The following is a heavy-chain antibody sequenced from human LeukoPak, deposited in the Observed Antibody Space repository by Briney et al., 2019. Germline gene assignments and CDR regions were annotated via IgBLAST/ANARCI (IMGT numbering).Heavy chain of an antibody. CDR3: ASWELSPYYYDSSVDY. V-gene: IGHV1-69*10. CDR2: IIPILGIA. CDR1: GGTFSSYA. J-gene: IGHJ4*02. D-gene: IGHD3-22*01. Sequence: VASVKVSCTASGGTFSSYAISWVRQAPGQGLEWMGRIIPILGIANYAQKFQGRVTITADKSTSTAYMELSSLRSEDTAVYYCASWELSPYYYDSSVDYWGQGTLVTVSS.